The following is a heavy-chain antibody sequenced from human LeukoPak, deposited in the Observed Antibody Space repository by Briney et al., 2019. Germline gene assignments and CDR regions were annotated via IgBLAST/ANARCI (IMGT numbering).Heavy chain of an antibody. CDR3: ARVWETTVAFDI. D-gene: IGHD4-11*01. J-gene: IGHJ3*02. CDR2: IYTSGST. Sequence: PSETLSLTCTVSGYSISSGYYWSWIRQPAGKGLEWIGRIYTSGSTNYNPSLKSRVTMSVDTSKNQFSLKLSSVTAADTAVYYCARVWETTVAFDIWGQGTMVTVSS. CDR1: GYSISSGYY. V-gene: IGHV4-4*07.